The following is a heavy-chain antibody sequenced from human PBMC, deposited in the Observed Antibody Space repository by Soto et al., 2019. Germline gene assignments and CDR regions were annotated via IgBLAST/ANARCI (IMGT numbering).Heavy chain of an antibody. V-gene: IGHV3-30-3*01. J-gene: IGHJ4*02. D-gene: IGHD2-2*01. CDR2: ISYDGSNK. CDR3: ASDYPPWWVVVPAANGGYFDY. Sequence: GGSLRLSCAASGFTFSSYAMHWVRQAPGKGLEWVAVISYDGSNKYYADSVKGRFTISRDNSKNTLYLQMNSLRAEDTAVYYCASDYPPWWVVVPAANGGYFDYWGQGTLVTVSS. CDR1: GFTFSSYA.